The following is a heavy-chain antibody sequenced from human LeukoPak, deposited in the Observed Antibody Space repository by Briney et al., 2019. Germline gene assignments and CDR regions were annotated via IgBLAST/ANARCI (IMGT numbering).Heavy chain of an antibody. CDR1: GFTVSSNF. V-gene: IGHV3-66*01. CDR3: ALGLVTDY. J-gene: IGHJ4*02. CDR2: IYSGGST. Sequence: PGGSLRLSCEASGFTVSSNFMSWVRQAPGKGLEWVSVIYSGGSTYYADSVKGRFTISRDNSKNTLYLQMNSLRVEDTAVYYCALGLVTDYWGQGTLVTVSS. D-gene: IGHD3-9*01.